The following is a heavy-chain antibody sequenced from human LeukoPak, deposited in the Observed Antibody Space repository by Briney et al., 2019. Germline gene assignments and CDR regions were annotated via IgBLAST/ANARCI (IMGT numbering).Heavy chain of an antibody. D-gene: IGHD1-26*01. CDR2: ISKSGGTT. CDR3: ARDNCGSYCSGY. Sequence: PGGSLRLSCAGSGFTFSTYGMSWVRQAPGKGLEWVSSISKSGGTTYYADSVKGRFTISRDNSKNTLFLQMNSLRAEDTAVYYCARDNCGSYCSGYWGKGTLVTVSS. J-gene: IGHJ4*02. CDR1: GFTFSTYG. V-gene: IGHV3-23*01.